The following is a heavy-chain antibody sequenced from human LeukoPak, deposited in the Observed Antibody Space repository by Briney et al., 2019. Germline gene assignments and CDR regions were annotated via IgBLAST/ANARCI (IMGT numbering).Heavy chain of an antibody. Sequence: PGGSLRLSCAASGFTFSSYSMNWVRQAPGKGLEWVSSISSSSSYIYYADSVKGRFTISRDNAKNSLYLQMNSLGAEDTAVYYCARAPEGGVATIFWGQGTLVTVSS. CDR2: ISSSSSYI. CDR1: GFTFSSYS. J-gene: IGHJ4*02. D-gene: IGHD5-12*01. CDR3: ARAPEGGVATIF. V-gene: IGHV3-21*01.